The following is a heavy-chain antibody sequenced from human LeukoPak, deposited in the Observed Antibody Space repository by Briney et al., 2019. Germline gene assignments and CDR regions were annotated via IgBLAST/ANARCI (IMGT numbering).Heavy chain of an antibody. CDR3: ARGKGGSGYSIDY. Sequence: GGSLRLSCAASGFTFRNNWMHWVCQVPGKGLVWVSRINTDGRSTGYADSVKGRFTISRDNAENTLYLQMNSLRAEDTAVYYCARGKGGSGYSIDYWGQGTLVTVSS. CDR2: INTDGRST. V-gene: IGHV3-74*01. J-gene: IGHJ4*02. D-gene: IGHD3-3*01. CDR1: GFTFRNNW.